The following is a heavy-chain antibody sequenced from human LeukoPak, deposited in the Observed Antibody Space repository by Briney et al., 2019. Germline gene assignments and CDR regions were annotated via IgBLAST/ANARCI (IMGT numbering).Heavy chain of an antibody. CDR1: GFTFSSYA. Sequence: PGGSLRLSCTASGFTFSSYAMSWVRQAPGKGLEWVSSISGSGGSTYYADSVKGRFTISRDSSKNSLYLQMNRLRAEDTAVYYCAREHGGNTYGHGGDYWGQGTLVTVSS. D-gene: IGHD5-18*01. V-gene: IGHV3-23*01. J-gene: IGHJ4*02. CDR3: AREHGGNTYGHGGDY. CDR2: ISGSGGST.